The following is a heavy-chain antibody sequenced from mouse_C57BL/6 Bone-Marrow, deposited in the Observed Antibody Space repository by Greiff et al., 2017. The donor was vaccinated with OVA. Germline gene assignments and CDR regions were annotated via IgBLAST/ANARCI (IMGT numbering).Heavy chain of an antibody. CDR2: IYYSGTI. CDR3: ARDGPFYGSSLDY. CDR1: GISITTGNYR. D-gene: IGHD1-1*01. Sequence: EVKLMESGPGLVKPSQTVFLTCTVTGISITTGNYRWSWIRQFPGNKLEWIGYIYYSGTITYNPSLTSRTTITSNTPKNQFFLEMNSLTAEDTATYYCARDGPFYGSSLDYWGQGTTLTVSS. V-gene: IGHV3-5*01. J-gene: IGHJ2*01.